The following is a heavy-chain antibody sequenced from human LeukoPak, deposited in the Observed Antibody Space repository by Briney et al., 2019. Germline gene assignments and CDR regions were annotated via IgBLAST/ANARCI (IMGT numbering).Heavy chain of an antibody. V-gene: IGHV3-11*01. Sequence: GGSLRLSCAASGFTFSDSNMSWIRQAPGKGLEWVSHIGSSGSTIYYADSVKGRFTISRDNAKNSLYLQMNSLRAEDTAVYYCASSTYYYGSGSYWGQGTLVTVSS. D-gene: IGHD3-10*01. J-gene: IGHJ4*02. CDR3: ASSTYYYGSGSY. CDR2: IGSSGSTI. CDR1: GFTFSDSN.